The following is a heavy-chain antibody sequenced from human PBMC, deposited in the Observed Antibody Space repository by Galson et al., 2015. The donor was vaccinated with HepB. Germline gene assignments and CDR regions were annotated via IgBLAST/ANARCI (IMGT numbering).Heavy chain of an antibody. CDR2: IYPGASDI. Sequence: QSGPEVTKPGESLKISCKASGCMFTTYWIGWVRQMPGKGLERMGTIYPGASDIRYSPSFQGQVTLSADKSISTAYLQWGSLKASDPAIYYCARRHYYSYAMDVWRQGTTVTVSS. CDR1: GCMFTTYW. V-gene: IGHV5-51*01. J-gene: IGHJ6*02. CDR3: ARRHYYSYAMDV.